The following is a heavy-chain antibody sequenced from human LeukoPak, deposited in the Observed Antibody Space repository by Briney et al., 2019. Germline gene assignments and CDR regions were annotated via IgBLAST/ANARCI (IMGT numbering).Heavy chain of an antibody. CDR1: GGSISSSSYY. V-gene: IGHV4-39*07. J-gene: IGHJ6*03. Sequence: SETLSLTCTVSGGSISSSSYYWGWIRQPPGKGLEWIGSMYYSGTTYYNSSLKSRVTISVDTSKNQFSLKLSSVTAADTAVYYCARGGANGYYYYYYMDVWGKGTTVTISS. CDR3: ARGGANGYYYYYYMDV. D-gene: IGHD2-15*01. CDR2: MYYSGTT.